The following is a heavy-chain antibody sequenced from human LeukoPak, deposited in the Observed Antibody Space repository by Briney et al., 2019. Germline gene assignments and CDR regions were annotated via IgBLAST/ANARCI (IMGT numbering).Heavy chain of an antibody. CDR1: GFTVSSNY. CDR2: IYSGGST. CDR3: ARTPTYSSSYFDY. V-gene: IGHV3-53*01. D-gene: IGHD6-6*01. J-gene: IGHJ4*02. Sequence: GGSLRLSCAASGFTVSSNYMSWVRQAPGKGLEWVSVIYSGGSTYYADSVKGRFTISRDNSKNTLYLQMNSLRAEDTDVYYCARTPTYSSSYFDYWGQGTLVTVSS.